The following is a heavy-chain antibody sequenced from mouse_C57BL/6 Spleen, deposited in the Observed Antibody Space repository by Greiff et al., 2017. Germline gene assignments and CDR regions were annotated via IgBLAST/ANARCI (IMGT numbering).Heavy chain of an antibody. CDR1: GYSITSGYY. D-gene: IGHD2-3*01. Sequence: EVKLQESGPGLVKPSQSLSLTCSVTGYSITSGYYWNWIRQFPGNKLEWMGYISYDGSNNYNPSLKNRISITRDTSKNQFFLKLNSVTTEDTATYYCAREDIYDGYFDYWGQGTTLTVSS. J-gene: IGHJ2*01. V-gene: IGHV3-6*01. CDR3: AREDIYDGYFDY. CDR2: ISYDGSN.